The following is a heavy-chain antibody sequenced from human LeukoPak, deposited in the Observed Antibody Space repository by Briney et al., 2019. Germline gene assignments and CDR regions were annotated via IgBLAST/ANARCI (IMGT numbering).Heavy chain of an antibody. D-gene: IGHD3-22*01. Sequence: GGSLRLSCAASGFTFSSYWMSWVRQAPGKGLEWVANIKQDGSEKYYVDSVKGRFTISRDNSKNTLYLQMNSLRAEDTAVYYCAKSDTAYYYDSSGYSLDYWGQGTLVTVSS. CDR3: AKSDTAYYYDSSGYSLDY. J-gene: IGHJ4*02. CDR2: IKQDGSEK. V-gene: IGHV3-7*03. CDR1: GFTFSSYW.